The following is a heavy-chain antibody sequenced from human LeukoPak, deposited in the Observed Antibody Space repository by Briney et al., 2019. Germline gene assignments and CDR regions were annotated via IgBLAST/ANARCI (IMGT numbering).Heavy chain of an antibody. D-gene: IGHD3-10*01. CDR2: INHSGST. J-gene: IGHJ6*02. CDR3: ARDLHLGWFGELLPYYYYGMDV. Sequence: PSETLSLTCAVYGGSFSGYYWSWIRQPPGKGLEWIGEINHSGSTNYNPSLKSRVTISVDTSKNQFSLKLSSVTAADTAVYYCARDLHLGWFGELLPYYYYGMDVWGQGTTVTVSS. CDR1: GGSFSGYY. V-gene: IGHV4-34*01.